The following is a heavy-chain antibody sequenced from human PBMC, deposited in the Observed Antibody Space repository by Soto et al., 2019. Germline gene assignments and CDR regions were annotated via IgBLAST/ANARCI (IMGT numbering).Heavy chain of an antibody. Sequence: QVQLVQSGAEVKKPGASVKVSCKASGYTFTSYGISWVRQAPGQGLEWMGWISAYNGNTNYAQKLQGRVTMTTDTSTSTGYMELRSLRSDDTAVYYSARLLDAYYDFWSGAFHYGMDVWGQGTTVTVSS. CDR1: GYTFTSYG. CDR3: ARLLDAYYDFWSGAFHYGMDV. D-gene: IGHD3-3*01. J-gene: IGHJ6*02. V-gene: IGHV1-18*01. CDR2: ISAYNGNT.